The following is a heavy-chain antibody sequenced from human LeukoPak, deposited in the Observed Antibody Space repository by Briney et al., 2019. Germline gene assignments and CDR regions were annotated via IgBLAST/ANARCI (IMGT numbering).Heavy chain of an antibody. Sequence: GGSLRPSCAASGFTFSSHGMHWVRQAPGKGLEWVAVIWYDGSNKYYADSVKGRFTISRDNSKNTLYLQMNSLRAEDTAVYYCARGGYYLYGMDVWGQGTTVTVSS. V-gene: IGHV3-33*01. J-gene: IGHJ6*02. CDR3: ARGGYYLYGMDV. D-gene: IGHD3-10*01. CDR1: GFTFSSHG. CDR2: IWYDGSNK.